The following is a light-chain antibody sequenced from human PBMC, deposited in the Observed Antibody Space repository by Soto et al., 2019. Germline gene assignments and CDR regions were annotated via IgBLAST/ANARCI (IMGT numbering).Light chain of an antibody. CDR2: TNN. CDR1: GSNIGSNT. Sequence: QSVLTQPPSASGTPGQRITISCSVSGSNIGSNTVTWYQQLPRTAPKLLIYTNNQRPSGVPDRFSGSKSGTSASLAISGLQSGDEADYYCATWDDSLNGYVFGTGTKVTV. CDR3: ATWDDSLNGYV. J-gene: IGLJ1*01. V-gene: IGLV1-44*01.